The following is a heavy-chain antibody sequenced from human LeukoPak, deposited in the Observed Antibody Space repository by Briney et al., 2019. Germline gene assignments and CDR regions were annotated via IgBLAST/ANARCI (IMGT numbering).Heavy chain of an antibody. CDR2: FSGSGGNT. CDR3: AKDQWSFSYFDY. V-gene: IGHV3-23*01. CDR1: GFTFSSYS. D-gene: IGHD1-26*01. Sequence: GGSLRLSCAASGFTFSSYSMSWVRQAPGKGLEWVSAFSGSGGNTYYADSVKGRFTISRDNSKNTLYLQMNSLRAEDTAVYYCAKDQWSFSYFDYWGQGTLVTVSS. J-gene: IGHJ4*02.